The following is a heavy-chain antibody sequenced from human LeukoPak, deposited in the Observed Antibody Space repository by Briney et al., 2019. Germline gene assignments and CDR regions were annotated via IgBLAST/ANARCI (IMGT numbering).Heavy chain of an antibody. J-gene: IGHJ4*02. CDR1: GSTFSRYW. CDR2: INHDGSVN. CDR3: ARDESYSSDY. D-gene: IGHD6-13*01. V-gene: IGHV3-7*05. Sequence: PGGSLRLTCAVSGSTFSRYWMSWVRQAPGQGLEWVANINHDGSVNYYVDSVKGRFTISRDNAKNSLYLQMNSLRVEDTAVYFCARDESYSSDYWGQGTLVTVSS.